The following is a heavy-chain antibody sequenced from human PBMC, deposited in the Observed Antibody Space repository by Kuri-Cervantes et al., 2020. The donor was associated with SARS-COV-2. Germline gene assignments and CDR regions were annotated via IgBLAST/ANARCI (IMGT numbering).Heavy chain of an antibody. CDR2: INHSGST. Sequence: SQTLSLTCAAYGGSFSGYYWSWIRQPPGKGLEWIGEINHSGSTNYNPSLKSRVTISVDTSKNQFSLKLSSVTAADTAVYYCARGGDWFDPWGQGTLVTVSS. V-gene: IGHV4-34*01. D-gene: IGHD3-16*01. CDR1: GGSFSGYY. J-gene: IGHJ5*02. CDR3: ARGGDWFDP.